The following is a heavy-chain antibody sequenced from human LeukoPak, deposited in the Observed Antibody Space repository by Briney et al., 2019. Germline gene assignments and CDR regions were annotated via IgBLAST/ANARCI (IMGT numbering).Heavy chain of an antibody. CDR2: IYTSGST. V-gene: IGHV4-4*07. D-gene: IGHD3-3*01. CDR3: ARDLFTIFGVEAIDY. J-gene: IGHJ4*02. CDR1: GGSISSYY. Sequence: PSETLSFTCTVSGGSISSYYWSWIRQPAGKGLEWIGRIYTSGSTNYNPSLKSRVTMSVDTSKNQFSLKLSSVTAADTAVYYCARDLFTIFGVEAIDYWGQGTLVTVSS.